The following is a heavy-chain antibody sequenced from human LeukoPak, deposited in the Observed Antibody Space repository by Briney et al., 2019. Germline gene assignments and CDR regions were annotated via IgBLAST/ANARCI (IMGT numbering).Heavy chain of an antibody. Sequence: GGSLRLSCAASGFTFSSYGMHWVRQAPGKGLEWVAVISYDGSNKYYADSVKGRFTISRDNSKNTLYLQMNSLRAEDTAVYYCAKDSHDGWYYFDYWGQGTLVTVSS. J-gene: IGHJ4*02. CDR3: AKDSHDGWYYFDY. D-gene: IGHD6-19*01. V-gene: IGHV3-30*18. CDR1: GFTFSSYG. CDR2: ISYDGSNK.